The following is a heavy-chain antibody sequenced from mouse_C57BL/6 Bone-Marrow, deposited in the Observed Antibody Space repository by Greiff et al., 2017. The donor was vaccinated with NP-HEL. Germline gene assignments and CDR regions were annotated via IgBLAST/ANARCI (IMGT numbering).Heavy chain of an antibody. CDR3: ARDRFYYYGSSWYFDV. Sequence: DVKLVESEGGLVQPGSSMKLSCTASGFTFSDYYMAWVRQVPEKGLEWVANINYDGSSTYYLDSLKSRFIISRDNAKNILYLQMSSLKSEDTATYYCARDRFYYYGSSWYFDVWGTGTTVTVSS. CDR2: INYDGSST. V-gene: IGHV5-16*01. D-gene: IGHD1-1*01. CDR1: GFTFSDYY. J-gene: IGHJ1*03.